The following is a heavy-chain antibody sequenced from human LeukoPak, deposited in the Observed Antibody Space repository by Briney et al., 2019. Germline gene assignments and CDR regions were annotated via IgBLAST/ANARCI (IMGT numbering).Heavy chain of an antibody. V-gene: IGHV4-39*01. J-gene: IGHJ4*02. D-gene: IGHD3-16*01. CDR3: ARRWGNIVGVTYEY. Sequence: PSETLSLTCTISGSSITSVSHYWGWIRQPPGKGLEWIGDIYYTGSTYYSPSLRSRVTMSVHTTENQFSLRLNSVTAVDTAVYYCARRWGNIVGVTYEYWGQGTLVTVSS. CDR1: GSSITSVSHY. CDR2: IYYTGST.